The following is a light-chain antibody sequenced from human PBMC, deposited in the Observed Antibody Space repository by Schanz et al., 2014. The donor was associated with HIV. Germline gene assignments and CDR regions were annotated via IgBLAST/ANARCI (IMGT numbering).Light chain of an antibody. CDR2: GAS. J-gene: IGKJ2*01. CDR1: QTVSTY. V-gene: IGKV3-15*01. CDR3: QQYNTWPPMYT. Sequence: EIVLTQSPATLSLSPGQRATLSCRASQTVSTYLAWYQQKPGQAPRLLIYGASTRATGVPARFSGSGSGTDFTLTISNLQSEDFAVYYCQQYNTWPPMYTFGQGTKLDIK.